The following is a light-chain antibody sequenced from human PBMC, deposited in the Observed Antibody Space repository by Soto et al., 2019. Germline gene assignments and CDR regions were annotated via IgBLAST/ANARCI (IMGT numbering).Light chain of an antibody. V-gene: IGKV3-15*01. CDR3: QQRSNWPPV. CDR1: QSVSSN. Sequence: EVVMTQSPATLSVSPGERVILSCRASQSVSSNLVWYQQKPGQAPRVLIYGASTRATGIPARFSGSGSGTDFTLTISSLEPEDFAVYYCQQRSNWPPVFGGGTKVDIK. J-gene: IGKJ4*01. CDR2: GAS.